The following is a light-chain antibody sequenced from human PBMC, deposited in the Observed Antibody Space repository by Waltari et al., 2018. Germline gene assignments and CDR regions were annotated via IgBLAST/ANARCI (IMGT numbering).Light chain of an antibody. CDR2: GAS. V-gene: IGKV1-39*01. CDR1: QNIADY. CDR3: QQSYSTPYT. J-gene: IGKJ2*01. Sequence: DIQMTQSTSSLSASVGDRVTITCRASQNIADYLNWYQEKPGEAPKLLIWGASSLQRGVPSRFSGSGSGTDFTLTISSLHPEDFATYYCQQSYSTPYTFGQGTELDIK.